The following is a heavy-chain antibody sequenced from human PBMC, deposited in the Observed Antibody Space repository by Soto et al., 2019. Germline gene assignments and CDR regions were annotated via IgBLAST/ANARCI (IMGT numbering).Heavy chain of an antibody. V-gene: IGHV4-4*02. Sequence: PSETLSLTCAVSGGPISSSNWWSWVRQPPGKGLEWIGEIYHSGSTNYNPSLKSRVTISVDKSKNQFSLNLSSVTAADTAVYYCARVQATVTNYLDYWGQGTLVTVSS. D-gene: IGHD4-17*01. CDR2: IYHSGST. CDR1: GGPISSSNW. J-gene: IGHJ4*02. CDR3: ARVQATVTNYLDY.